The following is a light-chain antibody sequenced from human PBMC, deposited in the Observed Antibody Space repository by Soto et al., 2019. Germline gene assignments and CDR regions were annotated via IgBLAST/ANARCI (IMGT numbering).Light chain of an antibody. J-gene: IGKJ1*01. CDR1: QSVSSTY. CDR3: QQYARSWT. CDR2: GAS. V-gene: IGKV3-20*01. Sequence: EIVLTQSPGTLSLSPGERATLSCRASQSVSSTYLAWYQQKPGQAPRLLIYGASSRATSIPDRFSGSGSGTDFTLTISRLEPEDFAVYYCQQYARSWTFGQGTKVEIK.